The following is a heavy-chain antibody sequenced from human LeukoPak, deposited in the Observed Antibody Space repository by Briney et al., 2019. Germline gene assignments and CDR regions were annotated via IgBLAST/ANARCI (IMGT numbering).Heavy chain of an antibody. Sequence: VRSLRLSCAASGFTFDDYAMHWVRQAPGKGLELVSGISWNSGSIGYADSVKGRFTISRDNAKNSLYLRMNSLRAEDTALYYCAKDAGWELLEHFDYWGQGTLVTVSS. CDR2: ISWNSGSI. D-gene: IGHD1-26*01. CDR1: GFTFDDYA. CDR3: AKDAGWELLEHFDY. V-gene: IGHV3-9*01. J-gene: IGHJ4*02.